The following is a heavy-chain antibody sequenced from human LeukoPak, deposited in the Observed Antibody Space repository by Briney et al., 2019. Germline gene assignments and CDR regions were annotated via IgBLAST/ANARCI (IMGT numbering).Heavy chain of an antibody. D-gene: IGHD4-23*01. V-gene: IGHV1-69*05. Sequence: SVTVSCKASGGTFSSYAISWVRQAPGQGLEWMGGIIPIFGTANYAQKFQGRVTITTDESTSTAYMELSSLRSEDTAVYYCARRSLYYGGNTDAFDIWGQGTMVTVSS. CDR3: ARRSLYYGGNTDAFDI. CDR2: IIPIFGTA. J-gene: IGHJ3*02. CDR1: GGTFSSYA.